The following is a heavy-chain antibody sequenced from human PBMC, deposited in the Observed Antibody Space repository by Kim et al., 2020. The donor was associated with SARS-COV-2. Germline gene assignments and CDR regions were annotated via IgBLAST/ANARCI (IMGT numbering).Heavy chain of an antibody. CDR3: ARASGIAATYYLGY. J-gene: IGHJ4*02. CDR2: ISYDGSHK. V-gene: IGHV3-30*04. D-gene: IGHD6-13*01. CDR1: GFTFSSYA. Sequence: GGSLRLSCAASGFTFSSYAMLWVRQAPGKGLEWVAVISYDGSHKYYGDSVKGRFTVSRDNAKNTLYLQMDSPRAEDTAVYYCARASGIAATYYLGYWGQGTLVTVPS.